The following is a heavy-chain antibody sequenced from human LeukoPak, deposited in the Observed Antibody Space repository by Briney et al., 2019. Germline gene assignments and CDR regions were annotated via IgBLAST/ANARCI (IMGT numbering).Heavy chain of an antibody. V-gene: IGHV1-2*02. J-gene: IGHJ6*02. CDR1: GYTFTGYY. D-gene: IGHD6-6*01. CDR2: INPNGGGT. Sequence: EASVKVSCKASGYTFTGYYMHWVRQAPGQGLEWMGWINPNGGGTNYGQKFQGRVTMTRDTSISTAYMELSRLRSDDTAVYYCAGSIAARTYYGMDVWGQGTTVTVSS. CDR3: AGSIAARTYYGMDV.